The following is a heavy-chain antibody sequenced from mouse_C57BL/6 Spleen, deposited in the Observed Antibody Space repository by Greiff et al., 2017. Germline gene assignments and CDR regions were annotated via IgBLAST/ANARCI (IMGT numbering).Heavy chain of an antibody. D-gene: IGHD3-2*02. J-gene: IGHJ4*01. CDR2: IYPGSGST. CDR1: GYTFTSYW. V-gene: IGHV1-55*01. CDR3: ARGDSSGYVGAMDY. Sequence: QVQLQQPGAELVKPGASVKMSCKASGYTFTSYWITWVKRRPGQGLEWIGDIYPGSGSTNYNEKFKSKATLTVDTSSSTAYMQLSSLTSEDSAVYYCARGDSSGYVGAMDYWGQGTSVTVSS.